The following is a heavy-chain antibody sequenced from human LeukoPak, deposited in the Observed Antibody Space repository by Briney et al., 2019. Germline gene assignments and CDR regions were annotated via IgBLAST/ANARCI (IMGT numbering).Heavy chain of an antibody. D-gene: IGHD4-11*01. CDR2: INGGGVNT. Sequence: GGSLRLSCAASGFTFSSYAMSWVRQAPGKGLEWVSTINGGGVNTHYADSVGGRFTISRDNSKNTLFLQMNSLRDEDTAVYYCAKDLYSNYGRADYWGQGNLVTVSS. CDR3: AKDLYSNYGRADY. V-gene: IGHV3-23*01. J-gene: IGHJ4*02. CDR1: GFTFSSYA.